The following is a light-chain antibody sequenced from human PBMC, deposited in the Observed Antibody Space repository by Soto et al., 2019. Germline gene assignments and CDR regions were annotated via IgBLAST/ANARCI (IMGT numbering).Light chain of an antibody. CDR2: DVT. CDR3: RSYTSSSTLV. Sequence: QSALTQPASVSGSPGQSITISCTGTSSDVGGYKYVSWYQQHPGKAPKVMIYDVTNRPSGVSNRFSGSKSGNTASLTISVLQAEDEADSYCRSYTSSSTLVFGGGTKLTVL. J-gene: IGLJ2*01. V-gene: IGLV2-14*01. CDR1: SSDVGGYKY.